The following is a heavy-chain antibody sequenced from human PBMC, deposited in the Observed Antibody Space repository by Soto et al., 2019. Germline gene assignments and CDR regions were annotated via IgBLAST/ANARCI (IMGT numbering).Heavy chain of an antibody. D-gene: IGHD6-13*01. J-gene: IGHJ4*02. CDR3: AISIAAAGLADY. CDR1: GYTFTSYG. V-gene: IGHV1-18*04. Sequence: GASVKVSCKASGYTFTSYGISWVRQAPGQGLEWMGWISAYNGNTNYAQKLQGRVTTTTDTSTSTAYMELRSLRSDDTAVYYCAISIAAAGLADYWGQGTLVTVSS. CDR2: ISAYNGNT.